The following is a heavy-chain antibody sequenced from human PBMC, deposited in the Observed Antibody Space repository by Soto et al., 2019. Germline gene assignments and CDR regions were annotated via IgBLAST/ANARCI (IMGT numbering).Heavy chain of an antibody. CDR2: IYYSGST. J-gene: IGHJ4*02. CDR1: GGSISSGDYY. V-gene: IGHV4-30-4*01. D-gene: IGHD2-15*01. Sequence: SETLSLTCTVSGGSISSGDYYWSWIRQPPGKGLEWIGYIYYSGSTYYNPSLKSRVTISVDTSKNQFSLKLSSVTAADTAVDYCARVYLSGGNSDYWGQGTLVTVSS. CDR3: ARVYLSGGNSDY.